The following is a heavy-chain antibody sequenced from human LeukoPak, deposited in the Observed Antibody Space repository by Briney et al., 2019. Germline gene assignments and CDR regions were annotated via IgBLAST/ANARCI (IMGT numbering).Heavy chain of an antibody. CDR2: INTNSGGT. CDR3: ARAYFGFEAFDY. V-gene: IGHV1-2*02. D-gene: IGHD3-9*01. Sequence: GPSVKVSCKASAYTLTGYYLHWVRQVPEHGLEWLAWINTNSGGTNYSHKFQGRVTMTRDTSISTAYMELSRLRSDDTAVYFCARAYFGFEAFDYWGQGTLVTVSS. J-gene: IGHJ4*02. CDR1: AYTLTGYY.